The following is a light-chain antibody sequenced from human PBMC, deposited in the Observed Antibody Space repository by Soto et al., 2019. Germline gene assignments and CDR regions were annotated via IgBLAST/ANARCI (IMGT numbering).Light chain of an antibody. CDR3: QQSYSTPRT. Sequence: EIVLTQSPGTLSLSPGERATLSCRASQSVSSSYLAWYQKKPGQAPRLLIYGASSRATGIPDRFSGSGSGTDFTLTISSLQPEDFATYYCQQSYSTPRTFGQGTKVDNK. V-gene: IGKV3-20*01. CDR1: QSVSSSY. CDR2: GAS. J-gene: IGKJ1*01.